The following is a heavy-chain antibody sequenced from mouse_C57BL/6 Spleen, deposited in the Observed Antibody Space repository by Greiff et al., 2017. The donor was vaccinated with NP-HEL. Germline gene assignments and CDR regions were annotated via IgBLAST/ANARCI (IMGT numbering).Heavy chain of an antibody. CDR3: ARSGSNYVWFAY. Sequence: QVQLQQPGAELVKPGASVKMSCKASGYTFTSYWITWVKQRPGQGLEWIGDIYPGSGSTNYNEKFKSKATLTVDTSSSKAYMQLSSLTSEDAAVYYCARSGSNYVWFAYWGQGTLVTVSA. J-gene: IGHJ3*01. CDR1: GYTFTSYW. CDR2: IYPGSGST. D-gene: IGHD2-5*01. V-gene: IGHV1-55*01.